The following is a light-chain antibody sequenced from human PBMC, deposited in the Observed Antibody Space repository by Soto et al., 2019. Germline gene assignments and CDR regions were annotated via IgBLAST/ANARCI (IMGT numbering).Light chain of an antibody. CDR2: DVY. J-gene: IGLJ1*01. CDR3: TSYTSASTPYV. Sequence: QSALTQPASVSGSPGQSITISCVGTSSDVGRYTYVSWYQQYPGKAPKLIIYDVYNRPSGVSNRFSGSKSGNTASLTISGLPAEDEADYYCTSYTSASTPYVFGSGTKLTVL. V-gene: IGLV2-14*01. CDR1: SSDVGRYTY.